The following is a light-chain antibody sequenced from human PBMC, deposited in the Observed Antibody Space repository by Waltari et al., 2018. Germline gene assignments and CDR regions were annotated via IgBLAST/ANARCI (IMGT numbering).Light chain of an antibody. CDR1: QSISSW. CDR3: QQYNSYQYT. CDR2: KAS. J-gene: IGKJ2*01. V-gene: IGKV1-5*03. Sequence: DIQITQSPSTLSASVGDRVTITCRASQSISSWLAWYQQKPGKAPKLLIYKASSLESGVPSRFSGSGSGTEFTLTISSLQPDDFATYYCQQYNSYQYTFGQGTKLESK.